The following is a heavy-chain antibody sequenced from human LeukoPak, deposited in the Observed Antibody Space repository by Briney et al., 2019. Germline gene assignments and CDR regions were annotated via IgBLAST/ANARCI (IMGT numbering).Heavy chain of an antibody. Sequence: SETLSLTCTVSGGSISSGDYPWSWIRQPPGKGLEWIGYIFHTGHTSYNPSLKSRVTISVDMSKNQLSLKLSSVTAADTAVYYCARGFYGSGSQFDYWGQGTLVTVSS. V-gene: IGHV4-30-2*01. J-gene: IGHJ4*02. CDR1: GGSISSGDYP. D-gene: IGHD3-10*01. CDR3: ARGFYGSGSQFDY. CDR2: IFHTGHT.